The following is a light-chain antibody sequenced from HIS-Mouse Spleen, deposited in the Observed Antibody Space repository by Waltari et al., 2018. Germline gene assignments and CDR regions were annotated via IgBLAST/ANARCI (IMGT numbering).Light chain of an antibody. CDR1: SGSLASHY. V-gene: IGLV6-57*04. J-gene: IGLJ3*02. CDR3: QSYDSSNLV. CDR2: EDN. Sequence: FMLTQPHSVSESPGKTVTISCTLSSGSLASHYFQLYQQRPGSAPTTVIYEDNQRPSGVPDRFSGSIDSSSNSASLTISGLKTEDEADYYCQSYDSSNLVFGGGTKLTVL.